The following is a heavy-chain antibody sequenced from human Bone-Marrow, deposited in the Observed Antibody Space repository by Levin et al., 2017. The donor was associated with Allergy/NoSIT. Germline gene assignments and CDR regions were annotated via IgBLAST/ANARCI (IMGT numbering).Heavy chain of an antibody. CDR2: ISSSSGYT. J-gene: IGHJ4*02. D-gene: IGHD6-6*01. V-gene: IGHV3-11*06. CDR3: AKVTAATARPHFDS. CDR1: GFTFSDYY. Sequence: GGSLRLSCAASGFTFSDYYMSWIRQAPGKGLEWVSYISSSSGYTNYADSVKGRFTISRDNAKNSLYLQMNSLRAEDTAVYYCAKVTAATARPHFDSWGQGTLVTVSS.